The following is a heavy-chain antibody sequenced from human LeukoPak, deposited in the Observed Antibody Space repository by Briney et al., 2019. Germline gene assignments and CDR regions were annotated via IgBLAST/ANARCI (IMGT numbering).Heavy chain of an antibody. D-gene: IGHD3-22*01. J-gene: IGHJ4*02. CDR3: ARSSYYDSRVYYYGIDY. CDR1: GYTFTSYA. Sequence: ASVKVSCKASGYTFTSYAFSWVRQAPGQGLEWMGWISAYNGNTNYAQKLQGRVTMTTDTSTSTAYMELGSLRSYDTAVYYCARSSYYDSRVYYYGIDYWGQGTLVTVSS. V-gene: IGHV1-18*01. CDR2: ISAYNGNT.